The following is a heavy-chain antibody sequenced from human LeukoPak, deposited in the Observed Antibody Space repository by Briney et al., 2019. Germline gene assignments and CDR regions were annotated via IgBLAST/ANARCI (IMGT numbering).Heavy chain of an antibody. CDR3: ARENYYDSSGYSEGMDV. D-gene: IGHD3-22*01. CDR2: MYVSGTT. CDR1: GGSMSNSY. Sequence: SETLSLTCTVSGGSMSNSYLTWVRQPAGKRLEWIGRMYVSGTTNYNPSLRRRVTMSIDSPNNQFSLRLGSVTAADTAVYYCARENYYDSSGYSEGMDVWGQGTTVTVS. J-gene: IGHJ6*02. V-gene: IGHV4-4*07.